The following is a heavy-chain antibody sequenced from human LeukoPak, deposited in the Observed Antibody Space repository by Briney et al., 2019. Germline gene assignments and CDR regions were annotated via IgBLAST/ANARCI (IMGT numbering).Heavy chain of an antibody. J-gene: IGHJ4*02. V-gene: IGHV4-59*12. CDR2: IYYSGST. D-gene: IGHD3-3*01. CDR1: GGSISSYY. CDR3: ARDHPFITIFGVLITPGDY. Sequence: SETLSLTCTVSGGSISSYYWSWIRQPPGKGLEWIGYIYYSGSTNYNPSLKSRVTMSVDTSKNQFSLKLRSVTAADTAVYYCARDHPFITIFGVLITPGDYWGQGTLVTVSS.